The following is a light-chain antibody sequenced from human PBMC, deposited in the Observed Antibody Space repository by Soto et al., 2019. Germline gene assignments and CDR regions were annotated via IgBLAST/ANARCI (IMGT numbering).Light chain of an antibody. CDR1: QTISSW. Sequence: DIQMTQSPSTLSASVGDRATITCLASQTISSWLAWYQQKPGKAPKLLIYKASTLKSGVPSRFSGSGSGTEFTLTISSLQPDDFATYYCQHYNSYSEAFGQGTKVDIK. CDR3: QHYNSYSEA. J-gene: IGKJ1*01. CDR2: KAS. V-gene: IGKV1-5*03.